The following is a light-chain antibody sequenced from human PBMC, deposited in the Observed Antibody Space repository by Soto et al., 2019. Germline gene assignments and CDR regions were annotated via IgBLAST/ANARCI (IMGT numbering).Light chain of an antibody. V-gene: IGLV1-47*02. J-gene: IGLJ1*01. CDR3: QSYDARLRGSGV. Sequence: QSVLTQPPSASGTPGQRVTISCSGSSSNIGSNYVYWYQQVPGTAPKLLIFGNKSRPSGVPDRFSGSKSGTSASLTITGLQAEDEADYYCQSYDARLRGSGVFGTGTKLTVL. CDR2: GNK. CDR1: SSNIGSNY.